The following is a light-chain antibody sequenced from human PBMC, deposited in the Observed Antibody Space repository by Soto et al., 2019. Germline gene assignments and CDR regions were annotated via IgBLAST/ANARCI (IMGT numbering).Light chain of an antibody. CDR3: CSYAGSNTHYV. CDR1: SSDVGGYNY. CDR2: DVN. J-gene: IGLJ1*01. V-gene: IGLV2-11*01. Sequence: QSALTQPRSVSGSPGQSVTVSCTGTSSDVGGYNYVSWYRQYPGEAPKLMIYDVNKRPSGVPDRFSGSKSGNTASLTISGLQAEDEDDYYCCSYAGSNTHYVFGTGTKVTVL.